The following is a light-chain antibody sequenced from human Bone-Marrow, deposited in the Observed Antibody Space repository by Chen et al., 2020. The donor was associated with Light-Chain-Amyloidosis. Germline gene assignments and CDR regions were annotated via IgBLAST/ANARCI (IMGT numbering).Light chain of an antibody. Sequence: SYDLTQPPSVSVSPGQTARITCSGDDLPTKYAYWYQQKPGQAPVLVIHRDTERPSGISERFSGSSSGTTATLTISGVQAEDEADYHGQAADSSGTYEVIFGGGTKLTVL. CDR1: DLPTKY. CDR2: RDT. J-gene: IGLJ2*01. V-gene: IGLV3-25*03. CDR3: QAADSSGTYEVI.